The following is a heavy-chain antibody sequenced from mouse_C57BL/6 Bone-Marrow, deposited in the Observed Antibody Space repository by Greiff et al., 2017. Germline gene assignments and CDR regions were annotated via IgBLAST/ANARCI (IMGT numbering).Heavy chain of an antibody. Sequence: LQESGPELVKPGASVKISCKASGYAFRSSWMNWVKQRPGKGLEWIGRIYPGDGDTNYNGKFKGKATLTADKSSSTAYMQLSSLTSEDSAVYFCARITTVRYFDVWGTGTTVTVSS. D-gene: IGHD1-1*01. CDR2: IYPGDGDT. CDR3: ARITTVRYFDV. J-gene: IGHJ1*03. CDR1: GYAFRSSW. V-gene: IGHV1-82*01.